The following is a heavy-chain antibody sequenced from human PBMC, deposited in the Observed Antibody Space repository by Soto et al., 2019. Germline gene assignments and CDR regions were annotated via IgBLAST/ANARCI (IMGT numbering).Heavy chain of an antibody. CDR2: IIPIFLTP. CDR3: ARDKDRLQFGGNYYYAMDV. D-gene: IGHD5-12*01. V-gene: IGHV1-69*14. J-gene: IGHJ6*02. Sequence: QVQLVQSGAEVKKPGSSVTVSYKASGGTFGNSAISWVRPAPGQGLEWMGGIIPIFLTPDYAQKFQGRVTVAAEKSTSTVYMELTSMRSEDTAGYYCARDKDRLQFGGNYYYAMDVWGQGTTVTVSS. CDR1: GGTFGNSA.